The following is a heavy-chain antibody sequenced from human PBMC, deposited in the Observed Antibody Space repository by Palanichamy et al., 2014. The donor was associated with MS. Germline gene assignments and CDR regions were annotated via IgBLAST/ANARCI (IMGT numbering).Heavy chain of an antibody. J-gene: IGHJ4*02. CDR2: ISSTGSST. D-gene: IGHD1-26*01. Sequence: EVQLVEVGGGLVQPGGSLRLSCAASGFTFSSYWMHWVRQVPGKGLVWVSRISSTGSSTSYADSVKGRFTVSRDNAKNTLYLQMNSLRVEDTAVYYCARGGSYYPDYWGQGTLVTVSS. V-gene: IGHV3-74*01. CDR3: ARGGSYYPDY. CDR1: GFTFSSYW.